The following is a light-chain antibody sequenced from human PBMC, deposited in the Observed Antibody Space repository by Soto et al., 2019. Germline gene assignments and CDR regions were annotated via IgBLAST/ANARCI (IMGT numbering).Light chain of an antibody. CDR1: QSVSSN. CDR3: QQRSSWPIT. CDR2: GAS. Sequence: EIVMTQSPATLSVSPGERATLSCRASQSVSSNLAWYQQKPGQAPRLLIYGASTRATGIPARFSGSGSGTDFTLTISSLEPEDFAVYYCQQRSSWPITFGQGTRLDIK. J-gene: IGKJ5*01. V-gene: IGKV3-11*01.